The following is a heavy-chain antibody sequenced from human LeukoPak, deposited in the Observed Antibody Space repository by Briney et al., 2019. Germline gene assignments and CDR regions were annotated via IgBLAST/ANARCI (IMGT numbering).Heavy chain of an antibody. Sequence: ASVKVSCKASGYTFTNYDISWVRQAPGQGLEWMGWISTYFGNTNYAQKFQDRVTLTTDTSTSTAYMELKSLRSDDTAVFYCARDWERYYDSSGYGSPPRYWGQGTQVTVSS. J-gene: IGHJ4*02. V-gene: IGHV1-18*01. D-gene: IGHD3-22*01. CDR2: ISTYFGNT. CDR1: GYTFTNYD. CDR3: ARDWERYYDSSGYGSPPRY.